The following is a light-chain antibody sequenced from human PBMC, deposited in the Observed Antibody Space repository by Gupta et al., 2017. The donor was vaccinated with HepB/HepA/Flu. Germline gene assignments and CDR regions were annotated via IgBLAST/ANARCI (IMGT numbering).Light chain of an antibody. CDR1: SGLTVGSSN. CDR3: RIWDSRAWV. CDR2: YKSDSDK. Sequence: QAVLIPPSSLSASPGASASLTCTSRSGLTVGSSNIYWFQQKPGSPPLYLLRYKSDSDKKQGSGVSSRFSGSKDASANTGILLISGLQSEDEADYYCRIWDSRAWVFGGGTKLTVL. V-gene: IGLV5-45*02. J-gene: IGLJ3*02.